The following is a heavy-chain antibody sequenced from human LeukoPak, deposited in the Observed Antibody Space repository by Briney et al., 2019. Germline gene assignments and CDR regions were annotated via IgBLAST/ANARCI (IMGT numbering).Heavy chain of an antibody. CDR2: IKQDAGER. V-gene: IGHV3-7*01. J-gene: IGHJ4*02. D-gene: IGHD6-19*01. CDR3: ARGKGVGSVGWDF. CDR1: GFVFSNFW. Sequence: ESLRLSCAASGFVFSNFWMSWVRQAPGKGLEWVANIKQDAGERYYVDSVRGRFTISRDNAKNSLYLQVNSLRADDTAVYYCARGKGVGSVGWDFWGQGTLVTVSS.